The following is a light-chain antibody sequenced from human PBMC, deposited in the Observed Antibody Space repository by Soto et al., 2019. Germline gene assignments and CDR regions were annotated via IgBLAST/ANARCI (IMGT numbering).Light chain of an antibody. J-gene: IGKJ1*01. V-gene: IGKV3-20*01. CDR3: QRYGTPPWT. Sequence: EIVLTQSPGTLSLSPGERATLSCRASQSITSAYLAWYQQKPGRAPRLVIYGASNRATGIPDRFSASGSGTDFTLTISGLEPEDSAVYFCQRYGTPPWTFGQGTKVEIK. CDR2: GAS. CDR1: QSITSAY.